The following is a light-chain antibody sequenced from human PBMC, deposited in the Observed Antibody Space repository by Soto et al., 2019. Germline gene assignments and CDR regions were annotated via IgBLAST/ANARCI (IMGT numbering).Light chain of an antibody. CDR3: QQCGSSST. J-gene: IGKJ5*01. V-gene: IGKV3-20*01. CDR1: QSVTSRF. Sequence: EIVLTQSPGTLSVSPGERVTLSCRASQSVTSRFFAWYQQKPGQAPRLLMYGASSRATGIPDRFSGSGSGTDFTLTISRLEPEDFAVYYCQQCGSSSTFGQGTRLEIK. CDR2: GAS.